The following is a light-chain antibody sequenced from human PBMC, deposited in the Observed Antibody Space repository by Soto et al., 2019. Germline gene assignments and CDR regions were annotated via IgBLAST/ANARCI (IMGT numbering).Light chain of an antibody. J-gene: IGKJ5*01. CDR2: DAT. CDR3: QQRYSWPPIT. V-gene: IGKV3-11*01. Sequence: EVVLTQSPATLSLSPGERATLFCRASQSVRSYLAWYQQKPGQAPRLLIYDATNRATGIPARFSGSGSATAFTLTISSLEPDDFAVYYCQQRYSWPPITFGQGTRLEIK. CDR1: QSVRSY.